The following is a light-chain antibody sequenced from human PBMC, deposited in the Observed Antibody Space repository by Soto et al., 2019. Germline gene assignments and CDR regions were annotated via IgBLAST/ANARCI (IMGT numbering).Light chain of an antibody. CDR1: QNIRSS. Sequence: VMTQSPASLSAAPAESVTLSCRASQNIRSSLAWYQQRPGQAPRLLIYDASTRATGIPPRFSGGGSGTEFTVTISSLQSEDFAIYYCQQYDIWPPYTFGQGTKVDI. V-gene: IGKV3-15*01. J-gene: IGKJ2*01. CDR2: DAS. CDR3: QQYDIWPPYT.